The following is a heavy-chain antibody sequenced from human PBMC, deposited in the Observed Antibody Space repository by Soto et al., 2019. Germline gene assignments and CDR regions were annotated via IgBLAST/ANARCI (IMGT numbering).Heavy chain of an antibody. CDR2: VFSSVSA. CDR1: GVSVSSYT. V-gene: IGHV4-4*07. CDR3: TRDGMTTGDT. Sequence: SETLSLTCLVSGVSVSSYTWSWVRQPANEGLEWIGRVFSSVSATYSPSLKSRVRISMDTPENRISLKLDSVTAADAGVYYCTRDGMTTGDTWGPGTLVTVSS. J-gene: IGHJ4*02. D-gene: IGHD2-21*02.